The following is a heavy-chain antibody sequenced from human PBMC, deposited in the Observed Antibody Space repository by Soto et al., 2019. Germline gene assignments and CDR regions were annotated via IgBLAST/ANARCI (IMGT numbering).Heavy chain of an antibody. Sequence: QVQLQQWGAGLLKPSETLSLTCAVYGGSFSGYYWSWIRQPPGKGLEWLGEINHSGSTNYNPSLKSRVTISVDTSKSQFSLKLSSVNAAATAVYYCARRPFNSSGYYPSGGSYFDYWGQGTLVTVSS. CDR2: INHSGST. CDR3: ARRPFNSSGYYPSGGSYFDY. D-gene: IGHD3-22*01. V-gene: IGHV4-34*01. CDR1: GGSFSGYY. J-gene: IGHJ4*02.